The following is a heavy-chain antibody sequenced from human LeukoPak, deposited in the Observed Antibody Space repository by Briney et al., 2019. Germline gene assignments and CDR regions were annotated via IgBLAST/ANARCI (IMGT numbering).Heavy chain of an antibody. CDR3: ARDLRGIAV. CDR1: GGSISPHY. J-gene: IGHJ4*02. CDR2: IYYSGST. V-gene: IGHV4-59*11. Sequence: NPSETLSLTCTVSGGSISPHYWSWIRQPPGKGLEWIGYIYYSGSTNYNPSLKSRVTISVDTSKNQFSLKLSSVTAADTAVYYCARDLRGIAVWGQGTLVTVSS. D-gene: IGHD6-19*01.